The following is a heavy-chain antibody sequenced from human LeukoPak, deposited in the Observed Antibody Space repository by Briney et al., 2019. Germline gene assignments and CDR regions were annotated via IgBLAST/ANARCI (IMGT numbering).Heavy chain of an antibody. Sequence: PGGPLRLSCAASGFTFSNYGMNWVRQAPGKGLEWVSSISSGSSYIYYADSVKGRFTISRDNHKNSLYLQMNSLRAEDKAVYYCARARTMYSSGWYQVVNFDYWGQGTLVTVSS. CDR3: ARARTMYSSGWYQVVNFDY. D-gene: IGHD6-19*01. J-gene: IGHJ4*02. CDR2: ISSGSSYI. CDR1: GFTFSNYG. V-gene: IGHV3-21*01.